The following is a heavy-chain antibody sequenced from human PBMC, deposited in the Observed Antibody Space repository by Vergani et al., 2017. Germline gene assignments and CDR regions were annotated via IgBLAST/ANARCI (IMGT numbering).Heavy chain of an antibody. V-gene: IGHV1-2*02. D-gene: IGHD3-10*01. CDR3: ARNRGRGGSYSVSWFDP. CDR1: RYSFTSYW. J-gene: IGHJ5*02. CDR2: LDPHTGDT. Sequence: VQLVQSGAEVKKPGESLKISCKGSRYSFTSYWIGWVRQMPGKGLEWMGRLDPHTGDTKYAEKFQGRAILTRDRSISTAYMELISLISDDTAVYYCARNRGRGGSYSVSWFDPWGQGTQVTVAS.